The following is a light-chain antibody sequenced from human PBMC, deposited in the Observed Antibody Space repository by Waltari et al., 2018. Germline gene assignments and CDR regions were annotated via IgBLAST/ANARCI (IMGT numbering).Light chain of an antibody. CDR1: RSLFYSPNKNNY. Sequence: DIVMTQSPDSLAVSLGERVTINCKSSRSLFYSPNKNNYLAWYQHKSGQPPKLLIYWASTRAPGVPDRISGSGSGTDFTLSISSLQAEDVAVYYCQQYFSTPYNFGQGTKLEIK. V-gene: IGKV4-1*01. CDR3: QQYFSTPYN. J-gene: IGKJ2*01. CDR2: WAS.